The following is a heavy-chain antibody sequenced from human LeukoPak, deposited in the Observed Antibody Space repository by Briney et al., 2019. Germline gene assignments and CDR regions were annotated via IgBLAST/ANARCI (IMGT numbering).Heavy chain of an antibody. CDR3: ARGGGTYYYDSSGSRGDY. Sequence: GGSLRLSCAASGFTFSDYYMSCIRQAPGKGLEWVSYISSSSSYTNYADSVKGRFTISRDNAKNSLYLQMNSLRAEDTAVYYCARGGGTYYYDSSGSRGDYWGQGTLVTVSS. D-gene: IGHD3-22*01. CDR2: ISSSSSYT. CDR1: GFTFSDYY. J-gene: IGHJ4*02. V-gene: IGHV3-11*06.